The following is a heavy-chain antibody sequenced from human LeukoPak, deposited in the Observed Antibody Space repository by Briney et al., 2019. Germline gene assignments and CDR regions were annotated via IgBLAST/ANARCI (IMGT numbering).Heavy chain of an antibody. Sequence: GGSLRLSCAASGFTFSNFAMRWVRQAPGKGLEWVSAISRSGETTVYADSMRGRFTMSRDNSKNTLYLQMNSLGAEDTAVYYCAKDYFGNYGDFFDYWGQGTLVTVSS. CDR3: AKDYFGNYGDFFDY. V-gene: IGHV3-23*01. CDR2: ISRSGETT. CDR1: GFTFSNFA. D-gene: IGHD4-17*01. J-gene: IGHJ4*02.